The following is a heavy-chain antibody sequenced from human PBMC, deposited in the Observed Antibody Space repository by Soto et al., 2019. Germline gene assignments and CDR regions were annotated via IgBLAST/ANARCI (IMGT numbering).Heavy chain of an antibody. Sequence: QVHLVQSGAEVKKPGASVKVSCKASGYTFTSYGITWVRQAPGQGLEWMGWISAHNGNTDYAQKLQGRVIVTRDTSTSPAYMELRSLLSDDTVVYYCERGRYGDYWGQGALVTVSS. CDR3: ERGRYGDY. J-gene: IGHJ4*02. CDR1: GYTFTSYG. V-gene: IGHV1-18*01. CDR2: ISAHNGNT. D-gene: IGHD1-1*01.